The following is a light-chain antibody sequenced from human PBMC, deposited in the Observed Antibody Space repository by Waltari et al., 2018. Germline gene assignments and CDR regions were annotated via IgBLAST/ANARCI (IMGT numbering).Light chain of an antibody. J-gene: IGLJ1*01. CDR2: EVT. Sequence: QSALTQPPSASGSPGQSVTLSCTGTSGDVGYHNFVSWYQQHPGKAPQLIVYEVTERPSGVPDRFSGSKSGNTASLTVSGLQAEDEADYFCSSHAGSNNFVFGSGTKVSVL. CDR3: SSHAGSNNFV. CDR1: SGDVGYHNF. V-gene: IGLV2-8*01.